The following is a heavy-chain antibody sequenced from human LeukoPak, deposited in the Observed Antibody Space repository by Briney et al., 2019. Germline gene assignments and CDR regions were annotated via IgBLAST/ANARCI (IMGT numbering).Heavy chain of an antibody. CDR2: ISYDGSDK. CDR1: GFTFSSYA. D-gene: IGHD2-2*01. CDR3: ARRGQYCSSTSCTGYYYGMDV. J-gene: IGHJ6*02. V-gene: IGHV3-30-3*01. Sequence: GRSLRLSCAASGFTFSSYAMHWVRQAPGKGLEWVAVISYDGSDKYYADSVKGRFTIPRDNSKNTLYLQMNSLRAEDTAVYYCARRGQYCSSTSCTGYYYGMDVWGQGTTVTVSS.